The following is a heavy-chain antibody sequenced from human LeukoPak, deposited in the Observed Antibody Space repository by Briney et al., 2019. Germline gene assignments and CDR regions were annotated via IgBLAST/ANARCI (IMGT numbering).Heavy chain of an antibody. V-gene: IGHV3-21*01. CDR3: ARVGYYDFWSGYLWFDP. J-gene: IGHJ5*02. CDR2: ISSSSSYI. Sequence: GGSLRLSCAASGFTFSSYSMNWVRQAPGKGLEWVSSISSSSSYIYYAGSVKGRFTISRDNAKNSLYLQMNSLRAEDTAVYYCARVGYYDFWSGYLWFDPWGQGTLVTVSS. CDR1: GFTFSSYS. D-gene: IGHD3-3*01.